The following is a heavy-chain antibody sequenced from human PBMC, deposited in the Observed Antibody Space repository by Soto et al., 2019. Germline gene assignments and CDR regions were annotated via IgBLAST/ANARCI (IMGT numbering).Heavy chain of an antibody. J-gene: IGHJ5*02. CDR2: IIPIFGTA. CDR3: ARGVDYYDSSGYYRWFDP. V-gene: IGHV1-69*12. Sequence: QVPLVQSGAEVKKPGSSVKVSCKASGGTFSSYAISWVRQAPGQGLEWMGGIIPIFGTANYAQKFQGRVTITADESTSTAYMELSSLRSEDTAVYYCARGVDYYDSSGYYRWFDPWGQGTLVTVSS. D-gene: IGHD3-22*01. CDR1: GGTFSSYA.